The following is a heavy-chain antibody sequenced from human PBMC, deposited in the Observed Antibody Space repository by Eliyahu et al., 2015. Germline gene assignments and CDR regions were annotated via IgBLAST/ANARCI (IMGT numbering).Heavy chain of an antibody. CDR3: ARIRSGYSYGYVHYYYGMDV. CDR1: GFSLSTSGMC. Sequence: QVTLRESGPALVKPTQTLTLTCTFSGFSLSTSGMCVSWIRQPPGKALEWLARIDWDDDKYYSTSLKTRLTISKDTSKNQVVLTMTNMDPVDTATYYCARIRSGYSYGYVHYYYGMDVWGQGTTVTVSS. D-gene: IGHD5-18*01. CDR2: IDWDDDK. J-gene: IGHJ6*02. V-gene: IGHV2-70*15.